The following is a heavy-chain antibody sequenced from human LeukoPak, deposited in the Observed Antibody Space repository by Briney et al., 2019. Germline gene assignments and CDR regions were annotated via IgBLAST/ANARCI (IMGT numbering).Heavy chain of an antibody. CDR1: GGSLSSYY. CDR3: ARVTYYYDSSGYYLYYFDY. V-gene: IGHV4-59*08. D-gene: IGHD3-22*01. Sequence: SETLSLTCTVSGGSLSSYYWSWIRQPPGKGLEWIGYIYYSGSTNYKPSLKSRVTISVDTSKNQFSLRLSSVTAADTAVYYCARVTYYYDSSGYYLYYFDYWGQGTLVTVSS. CDR2: IYYSGST. J-gene: IGHJ4*02.